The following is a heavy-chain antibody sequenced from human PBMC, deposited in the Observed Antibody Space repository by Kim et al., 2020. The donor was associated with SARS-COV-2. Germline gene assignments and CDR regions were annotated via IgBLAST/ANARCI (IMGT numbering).Heavy chain of an antibody. CDR2: IYHSGGT. J-gene: IGHJ4*02. CDR3: ARESVRTFSGHDWSFFDY. V-gene: IGHV4-4*02. D-gene: IGHD5-12*01. Sequence: SETLSLTCAVSGGSMSSSNYWSWVRQPPGKGLEWIGEIYHSGGTNYNPSLKSRVTISVDKSKKQFTLKLSSVTAADTAVYYCARESVRTFSGHDWSFFDYWGQGTLVTVSS. CDR1: GGSMSSSNY.